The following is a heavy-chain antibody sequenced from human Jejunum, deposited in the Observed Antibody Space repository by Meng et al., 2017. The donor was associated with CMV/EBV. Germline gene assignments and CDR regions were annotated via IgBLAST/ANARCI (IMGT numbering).Heavy chain of an antibody. CDR3: ARQPGSLAY. Sequence: GQPVECGGGVVPPGRPLRLSCTASGFTFSAHAMHWVRQAPGKGLEWVAVISDDGSNEYYADSVKGRFTISRDNSKNTLYLQMNSLRAADTAVYYCARQPGSLAYWGQGTLVTVSS. V-gene: IGHV3-30-3*01. CDR2: ISDDGSNE. J-gene: IGHJ4*02. CDR1: GFTFSAHA.